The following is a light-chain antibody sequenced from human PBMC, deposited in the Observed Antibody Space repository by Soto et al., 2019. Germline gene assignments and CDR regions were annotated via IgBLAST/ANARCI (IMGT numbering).Light chain of an antibody. Sequence: EIVFTQYPGTLSLSSRERAVISFRARQDVSSNLAWYQQKPGQAPRLLIYGASNRATGIPARFSGSGSGTEFTLTISSLQSEDFAVYYCQQYNNWHGTFGQRTKVDI. CDR2: GAS. J-gene: IGKJ1*01. CDR1: QDVSSN. V-gene: IGKV3-15*01. CDR3: QQYNNWHGT.